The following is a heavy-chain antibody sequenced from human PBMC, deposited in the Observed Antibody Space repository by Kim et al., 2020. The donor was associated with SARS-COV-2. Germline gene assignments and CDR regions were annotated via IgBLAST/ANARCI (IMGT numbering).Heavy chain of an antibody. CDR2: ISYDGSNK. Sequence: GGSLRLSCAASGFTFSSYAMHWVRQAPGKGLEWVAVISYDGSNKYYADSVKGRFTISRDNSKNTLYLQMNSLRAEDTAVYYCARDIAAPNPSDDYWGQGTLVTVSS. D-gene: IGHD6-13*01. V-gene: IGHV3-30*04. CDR3: ARDIAAPNPSDDY. J-gene: IGHJ4*02. CDR1: GFTFSSYA.